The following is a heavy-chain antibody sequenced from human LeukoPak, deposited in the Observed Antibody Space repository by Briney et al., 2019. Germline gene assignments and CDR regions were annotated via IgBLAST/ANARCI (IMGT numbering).Heavy chain of an antibody. J-gene: IGHJ4*02. CDR3: ARGFCSGTCYSGDY. Sequence: PGGSLRLSCAASGFTFSDHHMDWVRQAPGKGLEWVGRIRNKANTYTTEYAASVKGRFTISRDDSKNSLYLQMNSLKTEDTAVYYCARGFCSGTCYSGDYWGQGTLVTVSS. CDR1: GFTFSDHH. D-gene: IGHD2-15*01. CDR2: IRNKANTYTT. V-gene: IGHV3-72*01.